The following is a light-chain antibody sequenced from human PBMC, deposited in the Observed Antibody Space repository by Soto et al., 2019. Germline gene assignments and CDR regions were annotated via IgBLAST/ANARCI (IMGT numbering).Light chain of an antibody. J-gene: IGKJ1*01. CDR3: QQRSNWTWT. V-gene: IGKV3-11*01. Sequence: EIVLTQSPGTLSLSPGERATLSCRASQSVSSSYLVWYQQKPGQAPRLLIYDASNRATGIPARFSGSGSGTDFTLTISSLEPEDFAVYYCQQRSNWTWTFGQGTKVDI. CDR2: DAS. CDR1: QSVSSSY.